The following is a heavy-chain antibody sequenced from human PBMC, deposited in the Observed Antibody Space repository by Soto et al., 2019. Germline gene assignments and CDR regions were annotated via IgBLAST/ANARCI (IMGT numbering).Heavy chain of an antibody. J-gene: IGHJ6*02. CDR1: GFTFSSYG. CDR2: ISYDGSNK. Sequence: QVQLVESGGGVVQPGRSLRLSCAASGFTFSSYGMHWVRQAPGKGLEWVAVISYDGSNKYYADSVKGRFTISRDNSKNTLYLQMSSLRAEDTAVYYCAKEAAAGTDCYYGMDVWGQGTTVTVSS. CDR3: AKEAAAGTDCYYGMDV. V-gene: IGHV3-30*18. D-gene: IGHD6-13*01.